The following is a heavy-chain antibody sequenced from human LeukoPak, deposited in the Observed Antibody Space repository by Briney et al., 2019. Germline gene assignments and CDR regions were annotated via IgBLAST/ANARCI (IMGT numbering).Heavy chain of an antibody. Sequence: SETVSLTCTVSGGSISSYYWSRLRQTPGKGLEWLEYIHDSGTTNYNPSLKNRVTISVDTSKNQLSLKQSSVTAADTAVYYCARDPGSSWPYWYFDLWGRGTLVTVSS. CDR2: IHDSGTT. V-gene: IGHV4-59*01. CDR3: ARDPGSSWPYWYFDL. CDR1: GGSISSYY. D-gene: IGHD6-13*01. J-gene: IGHJ2*01.